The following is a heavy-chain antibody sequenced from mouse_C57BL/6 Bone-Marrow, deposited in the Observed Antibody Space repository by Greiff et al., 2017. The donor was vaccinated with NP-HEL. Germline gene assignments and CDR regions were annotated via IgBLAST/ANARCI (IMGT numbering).Heavy chain of an antibody. D-gene: IGHD2-4*01. CDR2: ISSGGST. Sequence: EVQGVESGGGLVKPGGSLKLSCAASGFTFSSYAMSWVRQTPEKRLEWVASISSGGSTYYPDSVKGRFTISRDNARNILYLQMSSLRSEDTAMYYCARGRDYNYFDYWGQGTTLTVSS. CDR3: ARGRDYNYFDY. CDR1: GFTFSSYA. V-gene: IGHV5-6-5*01. J-gene: IGHJ2*01.